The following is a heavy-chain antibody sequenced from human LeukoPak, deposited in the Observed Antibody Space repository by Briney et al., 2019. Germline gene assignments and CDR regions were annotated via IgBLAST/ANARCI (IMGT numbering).Heavy chain of an antibody. CDR1: GYTFTDYY. D-gene: IGHD3-10*01. V-gene: IGHV1-2*02. J-gene: IGHJ6*03. CDR3: ARDASMVRGVRNYYMDV. CDR2: INPNSGAT. Sequence: GASVKVSCKASGYTFTDYYIHWVRQDPGQGLEWMGWINPNSGATNYAQKLQGRVTMTTDTSTSTAYMELRSLRSDDTAVYYCARDASMVRGVRNYYMDVWGKGTTVTISS.